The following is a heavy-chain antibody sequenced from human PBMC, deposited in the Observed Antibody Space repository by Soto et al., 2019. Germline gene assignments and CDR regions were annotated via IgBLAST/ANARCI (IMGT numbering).Heavy chain of an antibody. J-gene: IGHJ4*02. V-gene: IGHV3-53*04. Sequence: GGSLRLSCAASGFTCSDYTMNWVRQAPGKGLEWVSVIYSGGNTYYADSVKGRFTISRHNSENTLYLQMSSLRADDTAVYYCAKEYYDNSGYYPNHFDSWGQGTLVTVSS. CDR2: IYSGGNT. D-gene: IGHD3-22*01. CDR3: AKEYYDNSGYYPNHFDS. CDR1: GFTCSDYT.